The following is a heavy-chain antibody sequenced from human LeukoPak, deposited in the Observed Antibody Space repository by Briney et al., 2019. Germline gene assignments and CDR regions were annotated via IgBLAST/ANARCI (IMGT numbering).Heavy chain of an antibody. V-gene: IGHV3-74*01. CDR1: GFTFSDYW. Sequence: GGSLRLSCAASGFTFSDYWMHWVRQAPGKGLVWVSRINSDGSITNYADSVKGRFTISRDNAKNTLYLQMNSLRAEDTAVYYCAKDGSSGDFWSGYSRRSYYYYMDVWGKGTTVTVSS. CDR3: AKDGSSGDFWSGYSRRSYYYYMDV. CDR2: INSDGSIT. D-gene: IGHD3-3*01. J-gene: IGHJ6*03.